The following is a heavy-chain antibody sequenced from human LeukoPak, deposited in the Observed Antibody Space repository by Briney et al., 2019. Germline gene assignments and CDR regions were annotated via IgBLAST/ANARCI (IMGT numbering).Heavy chain of an antibody. Sequence: GGSLRLSCAASGFTFSSYAMNWVRQAPGKGLERIASISPSGGSTYYADSVKGRFTISRDNSKNTPYLQMNSLRAEDTAIYYCAKKIGGYNSFDYWGQGTLVTVPS. CDR2: ISPSGGST. V-gene: IGHV3-23*01. CDR1: GFTFSSYA. J-gene: IGHJ4*02. CDR3: AKKIGGYNSFDY. D-gene: IGHD5-24*01.